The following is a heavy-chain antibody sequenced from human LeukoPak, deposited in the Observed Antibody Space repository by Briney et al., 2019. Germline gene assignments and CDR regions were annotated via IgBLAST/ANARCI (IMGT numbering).Heavy chain of an antibody. J-gene: IGHJ4*02. V-gene: IGHV4-59*01. CDR3: ARVDPDSSSTLEVFDN. Sequence: SETLSLTCTVSGGSISSYYWSWIRQPPGKGLEWIGYIYYSGSTNYNPSLKSRVTIVDTSKNQFSLKLSSVTAADTAVYYCARVDPDSSSTLEVFDNWGQGTLVTVSS. CDR1: GGSISSYY. CDR2: IYYSGST. D-gene: IGHD6-6*01.